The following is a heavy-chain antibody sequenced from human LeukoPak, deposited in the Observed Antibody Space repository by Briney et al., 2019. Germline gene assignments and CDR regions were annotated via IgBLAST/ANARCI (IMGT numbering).Heavy chain of an antibody. Sequence: SETLSLTCAVYGGSFSGYYWSWIRQPPGKGLEWIGEINHSGSTNYNPSLKSRVTISVDTSKNQFSLKLSSVSAADTAVYYCASTVVQPIYYFDYWGQGTLVTVSS. J-gene: IGHJ4*02. CDR2: INHSGST. D-gene: IGHD4-23*01. V-gene: IGHV4-34*01. CDR1: GGSFSGYY. CDR3: ASTVVQPIYYFDY.